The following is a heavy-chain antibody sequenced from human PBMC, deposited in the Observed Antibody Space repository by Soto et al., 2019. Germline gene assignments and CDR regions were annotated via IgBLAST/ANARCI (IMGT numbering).Heavy chain of an antibody. CDR3: ARRRDAYCGGDCYSYYFDY. CDR1: CGSISSYY. V-gene: IGHV4-59*01. D-gene: IGHD2-21*02. CDR2: IYYSGIT. Sequence: SETLSLTCTVSCGSISSYYWSWLRQPPGKGLEWIVYIYYSGITNYKPSLKSRVTISVDTSHNQFSLKLSSVTAADTAVYYCARRRDAYCGGDCYSYYFDYWGQGTLVPVSS. J-gene: IGHJ4*02.